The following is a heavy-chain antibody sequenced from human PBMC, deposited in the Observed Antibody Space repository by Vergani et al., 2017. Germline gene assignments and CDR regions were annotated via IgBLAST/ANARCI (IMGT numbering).Heavy chain of an antibody. J-gene: IGHJ4*02. V-gene: IGHV3-23*01. CDR1: GFTFSSYA. CDR3: AKHYDDSSGYTFDY. Sequence: EVQLLESGGGLVQPGGSLRLSCAASGFTFSSYAMSWVREAPGKGLEWVSAISGSGGSTYYADSVKGRFTSSRDNSKNTLYLQMNSLRAEDTAVYYCAKHYDDSSGYTFDYWGQGTLVTVSS. CDR2: ISGSGGST. D-gene: IGHD3-22*01.